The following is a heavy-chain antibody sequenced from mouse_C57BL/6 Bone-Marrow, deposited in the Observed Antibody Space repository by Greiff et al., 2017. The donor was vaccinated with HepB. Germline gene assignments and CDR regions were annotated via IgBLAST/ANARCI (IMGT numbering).Heavy chain of an antibody. Sequence: EVKVVESGGGLVQPGGSLKLSCAASGFTFSDYYMYWVRQTPEKRLEWVAYISNGGGSTYYPDTVKGRFTISRDNAKNTLYLQMSRLKSEDTAMYYCARHASTGTHFDYWGQGTTLTVSS. CDR2: ISNGGGST. CDR3: ARHASTGTHFDY. D-gene: IGHD4-1*02. V-gene: IGHV5-12*01. CDR1: GFTFSDYY. J-gene: IGHJ2*01.